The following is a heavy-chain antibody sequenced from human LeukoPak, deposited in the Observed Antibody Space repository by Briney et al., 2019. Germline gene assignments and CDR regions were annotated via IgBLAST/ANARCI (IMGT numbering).Heavy chain of an antibody. Sequence: GGSLRLSCAASGFTFSSYGMHWVRQAPGKGLVWVSRINYDGSTNYADSVKGRFTISRDNPKNLLFLQINSLRVEDTAVYYCARETPRRGETRDGYRWGRGTLVTVSS. CDR1: GFTFSSYG. V-gene: IGHV3-74*01. J-gene: IGHJ1*01. CDR3: ARETPRRGETRDGYR. CDR2: INYDGST. D-gene: IGHD5-24*01.